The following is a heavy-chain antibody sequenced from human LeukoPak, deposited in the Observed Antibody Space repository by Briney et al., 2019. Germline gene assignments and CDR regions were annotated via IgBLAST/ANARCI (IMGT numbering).Heavy chain of an antibody. CDR1: GGSISSYY. CDR3: AREVIAAAGTFFDY. CDR2: IYYSGST. Sequence: PSETLSLTCTVSGGSISSYYWSWIRQPPGKGLEWIGYIYYSGSTNYNPSLKSRVTISADTSKNQFSLKLSSVTAADTAVYYCAREVIAAAGTFFDYWGQGTLVTVSS. V-gene: IGHV4-59*01. J-gene: IGHJ4*02. D-gene: IGHD6-13*01.